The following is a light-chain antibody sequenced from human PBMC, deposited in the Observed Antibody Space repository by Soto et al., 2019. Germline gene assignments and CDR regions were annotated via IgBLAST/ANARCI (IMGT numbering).Light chain of an antibody. CDR3: QQYNSYLLT. CDR2: DAS. J-gene: IGKJ3*01. Sequence: DIQMTQSPSTLSASVGDRVTITCRASQSISRSLAWYQQKPGKAPNLLIYDASSLESGVPSRFSGSGFGTEFTLTISSLQPDDFAPYYCQQYNSYLLTFCPGTTVDIK. CDR1: QSISRS. V-gene: IGKV1-5*01.